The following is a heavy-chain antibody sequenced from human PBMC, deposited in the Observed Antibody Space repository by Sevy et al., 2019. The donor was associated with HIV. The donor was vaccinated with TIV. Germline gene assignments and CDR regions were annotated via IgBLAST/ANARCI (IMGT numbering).Heavy chain of an antibody. CDR2: INYSGDGI. Sequence: GGSLRLSCAASGFTFSDYWMTWVRQAPGKGLESISCINYSGDGIHYTDSVEGRSTISRDKAKKSLSLEMNSLRADDTAIYYCAIIPSRKLGRYFGMDVWGRGTTVTVSS. J-gene: IGHJ6*02. V-gene: IGHV3-11*01. D-gene: IGHD2-21*01. CDR1: GFTFSDYW. CDR3: AIIPSRKLGRYFGMDV.